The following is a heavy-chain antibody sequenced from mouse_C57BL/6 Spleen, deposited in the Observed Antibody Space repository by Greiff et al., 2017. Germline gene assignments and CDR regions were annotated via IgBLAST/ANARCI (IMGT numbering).Heavy chain of an antibody. Sequence: EVQGVESGEGLVKPGGSLKLSCAASGFTFSSYAMSWVRQTPEKRLEWVAYISSGGDYIYYADTVKGRFTISSYNARNTLYLQMSSLKSEDTAMYYCTRDDYYGTKSYFDYWGQGTTLTVSS. D-gene: IGHD1-1*01. CDR3: TRDDYYGTKSYFDY. CDR2: ISSGGDYI. J-gene: IGHJ2*01. V-gene: IGHV5-9-1*02. CDR1: GFTFSSYA.